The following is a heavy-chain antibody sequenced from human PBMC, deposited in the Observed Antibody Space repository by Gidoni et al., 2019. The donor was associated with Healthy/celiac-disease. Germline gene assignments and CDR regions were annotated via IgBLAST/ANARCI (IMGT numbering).Heavy chain of an antibody. J-gene: IGHJ4*02. CDR1: RFPFSSYA. CDR2: ISYDVSNK. Sequence: QVQLVESGGGVVQPGRSLRLSCAASRFPFSSYAMHWVRQAPGKGLEWVAVISYDVSNKYYADSVKGRFTISRDNSKNTLYLQMNSLRAEDTAVYYCASDYGDYEYWGQGTLVTVSS. CDR3: ASDYGDYEY. D-gene: IGHD4-17*01. V-gene: IGHV3-30-3*01.